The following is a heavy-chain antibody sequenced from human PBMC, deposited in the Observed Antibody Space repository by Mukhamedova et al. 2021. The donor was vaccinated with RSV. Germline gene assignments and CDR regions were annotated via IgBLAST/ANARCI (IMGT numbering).Heavy chain of an antibody. CDR3: ARDGGPMVRGADI. J-gene: IGHJ3*02. V-gene: IGHV3-30*14. Sequence: GRFTISRDNSKNTLYLQMNSLRAEDTAVYYCARDGGPMVRGADIWGQGTMVTVSS. D-gene: IGHD3-10*01.